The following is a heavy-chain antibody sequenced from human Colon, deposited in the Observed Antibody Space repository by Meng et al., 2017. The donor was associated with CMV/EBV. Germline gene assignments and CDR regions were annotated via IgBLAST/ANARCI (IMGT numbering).Heavy chain of an antibody. J-gene: IGHJ4*02. Sequence: ASVKVSCKTSGYTFADYDLNWVRQAPGQGLEWMGWISPHSGTTNYAQRLQGRVTMTTDTSTSTAYMELRSLRSDDTAVYYCARVIQSSGVIISPFNYWGQGTKVTVSS. V-gene: IGHV1-18*01. D-gene: IGHD3-3*01. CDR3: ARVIQSSGVIISPFNY. CDR1: GYTFADYD. CDR2: ISPHSGTT.